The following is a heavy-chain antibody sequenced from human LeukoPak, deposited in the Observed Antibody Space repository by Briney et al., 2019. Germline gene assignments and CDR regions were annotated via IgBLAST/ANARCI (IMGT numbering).Heavy chain of an antibody. CDR1: GGSISSGGYY. J-gene: IGHJ5*02. D-gene: IGHD2-2*03. CDR2: IYYSGST. CDR3: ARDLSTDGLGSFDP. V-gene: IGHV4-31*03. Sequence: PQTLSLTCTVSGGSISSGGYYWSWIRQHPGKGLEWIGYIYYSGSTYYNPSLKSRVTISVDTSKNQFSLKLSSVTAADTAVYYCARDLSTDGLGSFDPWGQGTLVTVSS.